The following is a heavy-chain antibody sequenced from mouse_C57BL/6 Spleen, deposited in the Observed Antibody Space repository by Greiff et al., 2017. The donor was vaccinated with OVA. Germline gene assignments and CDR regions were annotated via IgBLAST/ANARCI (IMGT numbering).Heavy chain of an antibody. CDR3: AREGAYYSNPFDY. Sequence: EVQLQQSGAELVKPGASVKLSCTASGFNIKDYYMHWVKQRTEQGLEWIGRIDPEDGETKYAQKFQGKATLTADPSSNTAYLQLSSLTSEDTAVYYCAREGAYYSNPFDYWGQGTTLTVSS. CDR1: GFNIKDYY. J-gene: IGHJ2*01. CDR2: IDPEDGET. V-gene: IGHV14-2*01. D-gene: IGHD2-5*01.